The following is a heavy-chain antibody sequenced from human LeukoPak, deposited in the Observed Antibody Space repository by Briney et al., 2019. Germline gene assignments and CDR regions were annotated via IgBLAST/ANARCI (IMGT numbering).Heavy chain of an antibody. D-gene: IGHD2-2*01. CDR2: INHSGST. Sequence: SETLSLTCAVYGGSFSGYYWSWIRQPPGKGLEWIGEINHSGSTNYNPSLKSRVTISVDTSKNQFSLKLSSVTAADTAAYYCASWGPANAFDIWGQGTMVTVSS. CDR3: ASWGPANAFDI. J-gene: IGHJ3*02. CDR1: GGSFSGYY. V-gene: IGHV4-34*01.